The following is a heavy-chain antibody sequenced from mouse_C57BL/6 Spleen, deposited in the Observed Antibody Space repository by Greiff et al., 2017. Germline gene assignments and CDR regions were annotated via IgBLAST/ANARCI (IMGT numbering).Heavy chain of an antibody. CDR1: GYAFSSSW. CDR3: ARDSSGYVPAWFAY. CDR2: IYPGDGDT. V-gene: IGHV1-82*01. Sequence: VKLVESGPELVKPGASVKISCKASGYAFSSSWMNWVKQRPGKGLEWIGRIYPGDGDTNYNGKFKGKATLTADKSSSTAYMQLSSLTSEDSAVYFCARDSSGYVPAWFAYWGQGTLVTVSA. D-gene: IGHD3-2*02. J-gene: IGHJ3*01.